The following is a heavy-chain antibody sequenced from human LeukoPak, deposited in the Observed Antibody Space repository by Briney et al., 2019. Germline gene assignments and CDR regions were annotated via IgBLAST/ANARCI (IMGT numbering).Heavy chain of an antibody. Sequence: SVKVSCKASGGTFSSYAISWVRQAPGQGLEWMGGIIPIFGTANYAQKFQGRVTITADESTSTAYMELSSLRSEDTAVYYCARDQIIRNWNYGFDIWGQGTMVTASS. V-gene: IGHV1-69*13. D-gene: IGHD1-7*01. CDR2: IIPIFGTA. CDR1: GGTFSSYA. CDR3: ARDQIIRNWNYGFDI. J-gene: IGHJ3*02.